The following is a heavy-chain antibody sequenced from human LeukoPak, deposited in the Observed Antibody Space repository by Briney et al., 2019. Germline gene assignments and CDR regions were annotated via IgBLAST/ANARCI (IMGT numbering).Heavy chain of an antibody. CDR1: GFTFSSYW. V-gene: IGHV3-30*03. Sequence: GGSLRLSCAASGFTFSSYWMSWVRQAPGKGLEWVAVISYDGSNKYYADSVKGRFTISRDNSKNTLYLQMNSLRAEDTAVYYCARDRSCSGGSCYSCLDYWGQGTLVTVSS. CDR3: ARDRSCSGGSCYSCLDY. CDR2: ISYDGSNK. J-gene: IGHJ4*02. D-gene: IGHD2-15*01.